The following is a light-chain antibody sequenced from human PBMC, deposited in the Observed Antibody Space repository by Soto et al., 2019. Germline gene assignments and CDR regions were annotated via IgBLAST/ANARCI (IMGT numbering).Light chain of an antibody. V-gene: IGKV1-5*03. Sequence: DIQMTQSPSTLSASVGDRVTITCRASQNIGRWLAWYQQKPGKAPKLLMYKASTLESGVPSRFSGSGSGTEFTLTISSLQPDDFATYYCQQYNSYSYAFGQGSKLEIK. J-gene: IGKJ2*01. CDR3: QQYNSYSYA. CDR2: KAS. CDR1: QNIGRW.